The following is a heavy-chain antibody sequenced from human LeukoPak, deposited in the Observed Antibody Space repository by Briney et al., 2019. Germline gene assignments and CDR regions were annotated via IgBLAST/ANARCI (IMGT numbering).Heavy chain of an antibody. J-gene: IGHJ4*02. CDR1: GYSISSGYY. Sequence: SETLSLTCTVSGYSISSGYYWGWIRQPPGKGLEWIGSIYHSGSTYYNPSLKSRVTISVDTSKNQFSLKLSSVTAADTAVYYCARDPLGRFVLFDYWGQGTLVTDSS. CDR3: ARDPLGRFVLFDY. D-gene: IGHD2/OR15-2a*01. CDR2: IYHSGST. V-gene: IGHV4-38-2*02.